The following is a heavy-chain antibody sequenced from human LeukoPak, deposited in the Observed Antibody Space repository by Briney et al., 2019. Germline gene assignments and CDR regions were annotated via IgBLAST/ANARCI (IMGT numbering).Heavy chain of an antibody. V-gene: IGHV3-74*01. CDR2: INSDGSST. CDR3: ARTSETYCSSTSCAARYGMDV. J-gene: IGHJ6*02. Sequence: GGSLRLSCATSGFTFSTYWMHWVRQAPGKGLVWVSRINSDGSSTSYADSVKGRFTISRDNSKNTLYLQMNSLRAEDTAVYYCARTSETYCSSTSCAARYGMDVWGQGTTVTVSS. D-gene: IGHD2-2*01. CDR1: GFTFSTYW.